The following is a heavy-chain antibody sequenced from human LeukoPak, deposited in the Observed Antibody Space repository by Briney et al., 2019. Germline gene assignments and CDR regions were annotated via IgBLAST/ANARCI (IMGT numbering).Heavy chain of an antibody. J-gene: IGHJ5*02. Sequence: PSETLSLTCAVYGGSFSGYYWSWIRQPPGKGLEWIGEINHSGSTNYNPSLKSRVTISVDTSKNQFSLKLSSVTAADTAVYYCARLAVMGATRWFDPWGQGILVTVSS. V-gene: IGHV4-34*01. CDR1: GGSFSGYY. CDR3: ARLAVMGATRWFDP. D-gene: IGHD1-26*01. CDR2: INHSGST.